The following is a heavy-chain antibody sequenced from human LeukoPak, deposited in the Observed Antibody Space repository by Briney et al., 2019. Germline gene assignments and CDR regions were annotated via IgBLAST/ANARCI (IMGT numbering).Heavy chain of an antibody. CDR3: AKDQRELLWFGELSHFDY. Sequence: GGSLRLSCAASGFTFSSFGMSWVRQAPGKGLEWVSAISGSGGSTYYADSVKGWFTISRDNAKNTLYLQMNSLRAGDTAVYYCAKDQRELLWFGELSHFDYWGQGTLVTVSS. CDR1: GFTFSSFG. V-gene: IGHV3-23*01. J-gene: IGHJ4*02. CDR2: ISGSGGST. D-gene: IGHD3-10*01.